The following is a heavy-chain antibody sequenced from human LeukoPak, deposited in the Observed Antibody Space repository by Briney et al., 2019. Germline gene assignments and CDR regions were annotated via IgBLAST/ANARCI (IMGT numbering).Heavy chain of an antibody. CDR2: ISAADGNS. V-gene: IGHV3-23*01. CDR1: GFSFSSYA. D-gene: IGHD2-8*02. Sequence: GGSLRLSCVTSGFSFSSYAMSWVRQAPGKGLEWVSGISAADGNSFYADSVKGRFTISRDNSNNTLHLQMNNMRAEDTAVYYCAKTQVVYYFDYWGQGNLVTVSS. J-gene: IGHJ4*02. CDR3: AKTQVVYYFDY.